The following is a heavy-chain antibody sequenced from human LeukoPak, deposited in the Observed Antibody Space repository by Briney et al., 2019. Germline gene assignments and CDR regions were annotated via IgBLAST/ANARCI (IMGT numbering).Heavy chain of an antibody. CDR1: GFTFSSYG. Sequence: PGGSLRLSCAASGFTFSSYGMHWVRQAPRKGLELVAVIWYDGSNKYYADSARGRFTLSRDNSPHTLYLQMRSLRAEDTGVYYCARGLRYCSGGSCYTYWFDPWGQGTLVTVSS. D-gene: IGHD2-15*01. V-gene: IGHV3-33*02. CDR2: IWYDGSNK. J-gene: IGHJ5*02. CDR3: ARGLRYCSGGSCYTYWFDP.